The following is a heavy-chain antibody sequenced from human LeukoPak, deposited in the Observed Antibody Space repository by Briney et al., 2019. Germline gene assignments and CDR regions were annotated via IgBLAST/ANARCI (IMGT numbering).Heavy chain of an antibody. CDR2: IFRGGST. CDR3: ARSYYYNSGSPFDP. J-gene: IGHJ5*02. CDR1: GYSITSGYY. V-gene: IGHV4-38-2*01. D-gene: IGHD3-10*01. Sequence: SETLSLTCVVSGYSITSGYYWGWVRQPPGRGLEWIGSIFRGGSTYYNPSLKSRVTISLDTSKNQFSLKLNSVTAADTAVYYCARSYYYNSGSPFDPWGQGTLVTVSS.